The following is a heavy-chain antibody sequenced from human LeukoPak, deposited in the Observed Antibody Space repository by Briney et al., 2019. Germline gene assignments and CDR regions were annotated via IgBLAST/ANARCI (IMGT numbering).Heavy chain of an antibody. CDR2: IKQDGSQE. CDR3: ARDLKGFNL. CDR1: GFYFSAYL. J-gene: IGHJ5*02. Sequence: GGSLRLSCVASGFYFSAYLMSWVRQAPGKGLEWVANIKQDGSQEFYLDSVEGRFTFSRDNGNNSLYLHMSRLRVEDTAVYYCARDLKGFNLWGQGALVTVSS. V-gene: IGHV3-7*04.